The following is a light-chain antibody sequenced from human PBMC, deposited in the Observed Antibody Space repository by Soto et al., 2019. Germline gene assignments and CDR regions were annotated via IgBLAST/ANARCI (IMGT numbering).Light chain of an antibody. Sequence: DIQMTQSPSTLSASVGDRVTLTCRASQSISNSLAWYQQKPGKAPKLLIYEASSLKSGVPSRLSGSGSGTEYTLTISSLQPDDFATYYCQQYNGYWTFGQGTKVEIK. CDR1: QSISNS. CDR2: EAS. CDR3: QQYNGYWT. V-gene: IGKV1-5*03. J-gene: IGKJ1*01.